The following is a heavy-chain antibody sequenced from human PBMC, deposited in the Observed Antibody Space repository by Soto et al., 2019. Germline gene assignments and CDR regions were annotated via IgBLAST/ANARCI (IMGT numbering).Heavy chain of an antibody. D-gene: IGHD6-13*01. CDR1: GYSFSTYS. V-gene: IGHV1-3*01. CDR3: ARDPAAAARYGMDV. J-gene: IGHJ6*01. Sequence: QVQLVQSGDEVKKPGASVRISCKASGYSFSTYSMHWVRQAPGQRLEWMGWINAGNGNTKYSQKFQGRVTITRDKYASTDYMDLSSLRSEDTAVYYCARDPAAAARYGMDVW. CDR2: INAGNGNT.